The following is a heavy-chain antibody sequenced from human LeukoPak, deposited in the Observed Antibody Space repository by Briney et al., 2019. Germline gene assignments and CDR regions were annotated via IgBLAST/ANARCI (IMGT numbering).Heavy chain of an antibody. CDR2: TDQVEGER. CDR1: GFTFSSYW. D-gene: IGHD6-13*01. J-gene: IGHJ4*02. Sequence: GGSLRLSCTASGFTFSSYWMSWVRQAPGKGLEWVANTDQVEGERYYVDSVKGRFIISRDNAMNSLYLQMNSLRAEDTAIYYCARSLPYGTTWYGRSDFWGQGTLVTVSS. CDR3: ARSLPYGTTWYGRSDF. V-gene: IGHV3-7*03.